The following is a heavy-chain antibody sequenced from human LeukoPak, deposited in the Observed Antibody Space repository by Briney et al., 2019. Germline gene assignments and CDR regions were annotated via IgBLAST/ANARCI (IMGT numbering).Heavy chain of an antibody. CDR2: ISYDGSNK. CDR1: GFTFSSYA. J-gene: IGHJ4*02. V-gene: IGHV3-30-3*01. Sequence: GGSLRLSCAASGFTFSSYAMHWVRQAPGKGLEWVAAISYDGSNKYYADSVKGRFTISRDNSKNTLYLQMNSLRAEDTAVYYCASDRESYYEYYFDYWGQGTLVTVSS. D-gene: IGHD1-26*01. CDR3: ASDRESYYEYYFDY.